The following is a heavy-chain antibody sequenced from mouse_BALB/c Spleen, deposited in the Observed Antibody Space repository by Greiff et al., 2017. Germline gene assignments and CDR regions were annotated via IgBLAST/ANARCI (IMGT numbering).Heavy chain of an antibody. CDR1: GYAFSSYW. J-gene: IGHJ3*01. V-gene: IGHV1-80*01. CDR2: IYPGDGDT. Sequence: QVQLKESGAELVRPGSSVKISCKASGYAFSSYWMNWVKQRPGQGLEWIGQIYPGDGDTNYNGKFKGKATLTADKSSSTAYMQLSSLTSEDSAVYFCARSYGYGFAYWGQGTLVTVSA. D-gene: IGHD1-2*01. CDR3: ARSYGYGFAY.